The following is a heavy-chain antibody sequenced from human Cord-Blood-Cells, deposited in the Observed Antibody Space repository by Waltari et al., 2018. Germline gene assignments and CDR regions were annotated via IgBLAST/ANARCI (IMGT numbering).Heavy chain of an antibody. CDR1: AFTFTSSA. V-gene: IGHV1-58*01. D-gene: IGHD4-4*01. CDR2: IVVGSGNT. CDR3: AADRVVEDYSNGYYYYGMDV. Sequence: QMQLVQSGPEVKKPGTSVKVSCKASAFTFTSSAVQWVRQARAQRLAWIGWIVVGSGNTNYAQKFQERVTITRDMSTSTAYMELSSLRSEDTAVYYCAADRVVEDYSNGYYYYGMDVWGQGTTVTVSS. J-gene: IGHJ6*02.